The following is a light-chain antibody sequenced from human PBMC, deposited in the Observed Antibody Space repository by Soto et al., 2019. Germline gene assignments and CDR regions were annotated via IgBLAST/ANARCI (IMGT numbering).Light chain of an antibody. Sequence: EIVLTQSPGTLSLSPGERATLSCRASQSVSSSYLGWYQQKPGQAPRLLIYGASSRATGIPDRFSGSGSGTDFTLTITSLEPEDFAVYYCQQYGLSRIFGGGTKVDIK. V-gene: IGKV3-20*01. CDR3: QQYGLSRI. CDR1: QSVSSSY. CDR2: GAS. J-gene: IGKJ4*01.